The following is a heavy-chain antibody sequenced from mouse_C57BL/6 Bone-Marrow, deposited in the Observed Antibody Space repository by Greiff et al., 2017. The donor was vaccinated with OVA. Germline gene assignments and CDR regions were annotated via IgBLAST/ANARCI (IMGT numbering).Heavy chain of an antibody. D-gene: IGHD1-1*01. J-gene: IGHJ3*01. V-gene: IGHV1-4*01. Sequence: VQLQQSGAELARPGASVKMSCKASGYTFTSYTMHWVKQRPGQGLEWIGYINPSSGYTKYNQKFKVKATLTADKSSSTAYMQLSSLTSEDSAVYYCARSTRGRAWFAYWGQGTLVTVSA. CDR2: INPSSGYT. CDR1: GYTFTSYT. CDR3: ARSTRGRAWFAY.